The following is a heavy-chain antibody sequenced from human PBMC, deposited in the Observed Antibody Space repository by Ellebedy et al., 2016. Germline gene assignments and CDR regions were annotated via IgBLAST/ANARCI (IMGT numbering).Heavy chain of an antibody. CDR3: ARGLMVTRSFDY. J-gene: IGHJ4*02. D-gene: IGHD4-23*01. V-gene: IGHV1-8*01. CDR1: GYSFTNFD. CDR2: MSPNSGST. Sequence: ASVKVSXKTSGYSFTNFDINWVRQATGQGLEWMGWMSPNSGSTGYAQRFKGRVTMTRNTSISTAYMELSSLRSEDTAVYYCARGLMVTRSFDYWGQGTLVTVSS.